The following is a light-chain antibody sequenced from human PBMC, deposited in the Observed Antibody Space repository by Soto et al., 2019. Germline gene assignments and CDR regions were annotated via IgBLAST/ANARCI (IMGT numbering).Light chain of an antibody. CDR2: DVT. V-gene: IGLV2-14*01. CDR1: SGDVGGYNF. J-gene: IGLJ1*01. Sequence: QSVLAQPASVSGSPRRSLTISCTRTSGDVGGYNFVSWYQQYPGKAPKLMIHDVTARPSGVSIRFSGSKSGTTASLTISGLQPEDEADYYCCSYASRTSYVLGTGTKITVL. CDR3: CSYASRTSYV.